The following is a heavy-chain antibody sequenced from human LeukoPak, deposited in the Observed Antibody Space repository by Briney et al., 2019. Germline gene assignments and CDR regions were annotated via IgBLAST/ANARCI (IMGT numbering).Heavy chain of an antibody. D-gene: IGHD3-16*01. CDR3: ARGGGDYGMDV. J-gene: IGHJ6*02. Sequence: GASVKVSCKASGYSFTRYYMHWVRQAPGQGLEWMGIINPRGGGTTYAQKFQGRVTMTRDTSTSTVYMELSSLRSEDTAVYYCARGGGDYGMDVWGQGTTVTVAS. CDR2: INPRGGGT. V-gene: IGHV1-46*01. CDR1: GYSFTRYY.